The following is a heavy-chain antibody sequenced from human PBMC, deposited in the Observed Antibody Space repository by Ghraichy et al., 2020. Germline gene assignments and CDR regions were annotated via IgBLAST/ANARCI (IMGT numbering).Heavy chain of an antibody. CDR1: GFTFSSYW. D-gene: IGHD2-15*01. V-gene: IGHV3-7*03. CDR2: INEDGSEI. J-gene: IGHJ5*02. CDR3: ARAETWVAS. Sequence: GGSLRLSCAASGFTFSSYWMSWVRQAPGKGLEWVANINEDGSEIHYVDSVRGRFTVSRDNAKNSLFLQMNSLRAEDTAVYYCARAETWVASWGQGTLVTVSS.